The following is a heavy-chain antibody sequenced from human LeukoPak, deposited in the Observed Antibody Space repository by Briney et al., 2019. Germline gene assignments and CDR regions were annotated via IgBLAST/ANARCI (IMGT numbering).Heavy chain of an antibody. D-gene: IGHD6-19*01. CDR2: ISSSGSTI. CDR3: ARDAPCYGVGSTAIAVAGTAGGYYYYGMDV. V-gene: IGHV3-11*01. CDR1: GFTFSDYY. J-gene: IGHJ6*02. Sequence: GGSLRLSCAASGFTFSDYYMSWIRQAPGKGLEWVSYISSSGSTIYYADSVKGRFTISRDNAKNSLYLRMNSLRAEDTAVYYCARDAPCYGVGSTAIAVAGTAGGYYYYGMDVWGQGTTVTVSS.